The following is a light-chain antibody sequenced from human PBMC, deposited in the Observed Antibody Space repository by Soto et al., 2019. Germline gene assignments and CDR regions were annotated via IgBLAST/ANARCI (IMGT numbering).Light chain of an antibody. CDR2: LGS. CDR1: QSLLHSNGYNY. J-gene: IGKJ3*01. CDR3: MPGLETPN. Sequence: DIVMTQSPLSLPVTPGEPASISCRSSQSLLHSNGYNYLDWYLQKPGQSPQLLIYLGSNRASGVPDRFSGSGSGTDFTLRISRVEAEDVGVYYCMPGLETPNFGPGTKVDLK. V-gene: IGKV2-28*01.